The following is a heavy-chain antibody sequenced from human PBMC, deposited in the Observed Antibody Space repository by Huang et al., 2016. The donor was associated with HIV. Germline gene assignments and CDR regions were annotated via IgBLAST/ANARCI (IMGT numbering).Heavy chain of an antibody. V-gene: IGHV3-21*01. CDR3: ARDRGQQLSPFDS. D-gene: IGHD6-13*01. Sequence: EVQLVESGGGLVKPGGSLRLSCAASGFSLDSYNMYWVRQTPGKVLQWVSSRSPSSSFIDYADSVKGRFSISRDNAKNSLYLQMNNLRGEDTAVYYCARDRGQQLSPFDSWGQGTLVTVSS. CDR1: GFSLDSYN. J-gene: IGHJ4*02. CDR2: RSPSSSFI.